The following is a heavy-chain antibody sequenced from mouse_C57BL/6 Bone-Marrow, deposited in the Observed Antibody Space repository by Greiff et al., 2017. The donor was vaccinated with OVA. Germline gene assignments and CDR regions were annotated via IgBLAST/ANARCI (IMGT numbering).Heavy chain of an antibody. D-gene: IGHD2-1*01. CDR1: GFTFSSYA. J-gene: IGHJ2*01. CDR3: ARRYYGNYYYAMDY. Sequence: EVMLVESGGGLVKPGGSLKLSCAASGFTFSSYAMSWVRQTPEKRLEWVATISDGGSYTYYPDNVKGRFTISRDNAKNNLYLQMSHLKSEDTAMYYCARRYYGNYYYAMDYWGQGTTLTVSS. CDR2: ISDGGSYT. V-gene: IGHV5-4*03.